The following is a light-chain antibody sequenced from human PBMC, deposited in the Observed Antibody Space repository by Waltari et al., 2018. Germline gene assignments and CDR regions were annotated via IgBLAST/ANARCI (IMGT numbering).Light chain of an antibody. V-gene: IGLV2-14*01. CDR1: DSDVGAYDF. CDR3: SSYTTSSAPGV. CDR2: EVS. Sequence: QSALTQPASVSGSPGQSITISCSGTDSDVGAYDFFSWYQQHPCKAPHLIIYEVSNRPSGISNRFSASKSGNTASLTISGLQAEDEADYYCSSYTTSSAPGVFGTGTRVTVL. J-gene: IGLJ1*01.